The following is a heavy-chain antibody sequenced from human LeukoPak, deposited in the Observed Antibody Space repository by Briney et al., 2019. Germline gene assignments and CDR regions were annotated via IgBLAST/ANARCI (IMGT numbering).Heavy chain of an antibody. CDR2: ISTSTSYI. Sequence: PGGSLRLSCAASGFTFSSYSMSWVRQAPGKGLEWVSSISTSTSYIFYADSVKGRFTISRDNAKNSLYLQMNSLRAEDTAVYYCAASTKHTAMVGYWGQGTLVTVSS. CDR1: GFTFSSYS. CDR3: AASTKHTAMVGY. V-gene: IGHV3-21*01. J-gene: IGHJ4*02. D-gene: IGHD5-18*01.